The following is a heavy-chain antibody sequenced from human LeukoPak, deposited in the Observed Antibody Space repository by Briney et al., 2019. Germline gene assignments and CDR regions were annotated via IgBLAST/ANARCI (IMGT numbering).Heavy chain of an antibody. V-gene: IGHV4-61*02. CDR2: IYTSGST. J-gene: IGHJ4*02. Sequence: SQTLSLTCTASGGSISSGSYYWSWIRQPAGKGLEWIGRIYTSGSTNYNPSLKSRVTISVDTSKNQLSLKLSSVTAADTAVYYCARGPYDFWSGYLPHYFDYWGQGTLVTVSS. CDR3: ARGPYDFWSGYLPHYFDY. D-gene: IGHD3-3*01. CDR1: GGSISSGSYY.